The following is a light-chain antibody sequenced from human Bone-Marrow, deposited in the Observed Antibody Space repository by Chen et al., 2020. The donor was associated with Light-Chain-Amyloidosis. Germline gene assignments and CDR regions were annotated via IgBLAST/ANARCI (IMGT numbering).Light chain of an antibody. Sequence: TQSPGTLSLSPGEGANLSCRASQTISSNYLTWYQQKFGQAPRLLIYGSSSRATGIPDRFTGSGSGTDFTLTINRLEPEDFAMYYCQQYGTSPLTFGGGTKVGIK. J-gene: IGKJ4*01. CDR2: GSS. V-gene: IGKV3-20*01. CDR3: QQYGTSPLT. CDR1: QTISSNY.